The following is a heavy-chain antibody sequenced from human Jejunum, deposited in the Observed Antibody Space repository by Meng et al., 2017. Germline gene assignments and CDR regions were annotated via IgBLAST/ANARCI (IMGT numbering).Heavy chain of an antibody. CDR2: MNPTSGDT. V-gene: IGHV1-8*01. J-gene: IGHJ5*02. CDR1: GYSFNTYN. Sequence: QVQLVQSGAEVTNPGASVKVSCKASGYSFNTYNINWVRQAAGQGFEWMGWMNPTSGDTGYAQKFQGRITITRDTSTSTTNMELSSLRSDDTAMYYCARGHVTLDPWGQGTLVTVSS. CDR3: ARGHVTLDP.